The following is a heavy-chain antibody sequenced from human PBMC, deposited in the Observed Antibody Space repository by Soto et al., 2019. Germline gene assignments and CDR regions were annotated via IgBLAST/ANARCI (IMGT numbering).Heavy chain of an antibody. Sequence: ASVKVSCKASGYTYTSYDINWVRRATGQGLEWMGWMNPNSGNTGYAQKFQGRVTMTRNTSISTAYMELSSLRSEDTAVYYCARGGQLVGYYYYGMDVWGQGTTVTVS. D-gene: IGHD6-6*01. V-gene: IGHV1-8*01. CDR1: GYTYTSYD. J-gene: IGHJ6*02. CDR2: MNPNSGNT. CDR3: ARGGQLVGYYYYGMDV.